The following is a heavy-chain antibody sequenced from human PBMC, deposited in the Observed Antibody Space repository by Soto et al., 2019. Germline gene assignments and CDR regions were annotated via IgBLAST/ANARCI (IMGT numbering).Heavy chain of an antibody. CDR2: IIPIFGTA. J-gene: IGHJ6*02. CDR3: ASRGYSYGPYYYYGMDV. D-gene: IGHD5-18*01. CDR1: GGTFSSYA. V-gene: IGHV1-69*06. Sequence: SVKVSCKASGGTFSSYAISWLRQAPGQGLEWMGGIIPIFGTANYAQKFQGRVTITADKSTSTAYMELSSLRSEDTAVYYCASRGYSYGPYYYYGMDVWGQGTTVTVSS.